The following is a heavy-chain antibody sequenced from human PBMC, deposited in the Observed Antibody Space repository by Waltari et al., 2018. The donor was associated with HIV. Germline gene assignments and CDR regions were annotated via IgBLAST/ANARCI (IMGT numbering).Heavy chain of an antibody. D-gene: IGHD5-18*01. CDR3: ARGQDTAMPL. V-gene: IGHV4-34*01. CDR1: GGSFSGYY. Sequence: QVQLQQWGAGLLKPSETLSLTCAVYGGSFSGYYWSWIRQPPGKGLEWIGEINHSGSTNYNPSLKSRVTISVDTSKNQFSLKLSSVTAADTAVYYCARGQDTAMPLWGQGTLVTVSS. CDR2: INHSGST. J-gene: IGHJ4*02.